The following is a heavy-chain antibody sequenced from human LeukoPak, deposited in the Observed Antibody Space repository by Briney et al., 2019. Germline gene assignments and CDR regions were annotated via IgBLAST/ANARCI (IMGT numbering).Heavy chain of an antibody. D-gene: IGHD4-17*01. Sequence: SETLSLTCTVSGASITSIPYYWGWIRQPPGKGLEWIGSIYYSGSTYYNPSLKSRVTIFLDTSKNQFSLKLSSVTAADTAVYYCARGRGYGDYGDYWGQGTLVTVSS. CDR2: IYYSGST. V-gene: IGHV4-39*07. CDR3: ARGRGYGDYGDY. J-gene: IGHJ4*02. CDR1: GASITSIPYY.